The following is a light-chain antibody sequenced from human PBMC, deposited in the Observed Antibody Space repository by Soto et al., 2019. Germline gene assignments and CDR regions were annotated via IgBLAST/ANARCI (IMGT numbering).Light chain of an antibody. CDR2: GAS. V-gene: IGKV3-20*01. Sequence: ENVLTQSPDTLSLSPGESATLSCRASQSVSSSYLAWYQQKPGRAPRLLIYGASNRATGIPDRFSGSGSGTDFTLTINRLEPEDFAVFYCQQYDGSITFGQGTRLEIE. CDR1: QSVSSSY. CDR3: QQYDGSIT. J-gene: IGKJ5*01.